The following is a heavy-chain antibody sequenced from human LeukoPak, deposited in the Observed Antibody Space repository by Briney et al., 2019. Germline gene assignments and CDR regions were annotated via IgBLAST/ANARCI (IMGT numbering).Heavy chain of an antibody. CDR3: ARHGGYASPPEF. CDR2: IYPTGST. J-gene: IGHJ4*02. Sequence: PSETLSLTCSVSGGSISNYYWSWIRQPPGKGLEWIGYIYPTGSTNYNPSLESRVTISVDTSRNQFSLKLRSVTAADTAVYYCARHGGYASPPEFWGQGTLVTVSS. D-gene: IGHD2-2*01. CDR1: GGSISNYY. V-gene: IGHV4-4*09.